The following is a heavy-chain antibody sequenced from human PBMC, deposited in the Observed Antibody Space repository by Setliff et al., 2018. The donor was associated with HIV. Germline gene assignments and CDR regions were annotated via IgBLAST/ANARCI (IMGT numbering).Heavy chain of an antibody. CDR2: FDPEDVET. CDR3: ARIGRTPYYYYYMDV. V-gene: IGHV1-24*01. J-gene: IGHJ6*03. CDR1: GYTLAELS. D-gene: IGHD2-15*01. Sequence: ASVKVSCKVSGYTLAELSIHWVRQAPGKGLEWMGGFDPEDVETVYAQKFQGRVTMSEDTSTDTAYMELDSLRSEDTAVYYCARIGRTPYYYYYMDVWGKGTTVTVSS.